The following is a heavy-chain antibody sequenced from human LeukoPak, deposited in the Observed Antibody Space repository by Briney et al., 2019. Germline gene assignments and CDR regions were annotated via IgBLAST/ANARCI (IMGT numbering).Heavy chain of an antibody. CDR2: IKNKANSYAT. CDR1: GFTFSGSA. J-gene: IGHJ2*01. Sequence: GGSLRLSCAASGFTFSGSAMHWVRQASGKWLEWVGRIKNKANSYATAYAASLKGRFTISRDDSKNTAYLQMNSLKTEDTAVYYCARLASMTYGDVYWYFDLWGRGTLVTVSS. CDR3: ARLASMTYGDVYWYFDL. D-gene: IGHD4-17*01. V-gene: IGHV3-73*01.